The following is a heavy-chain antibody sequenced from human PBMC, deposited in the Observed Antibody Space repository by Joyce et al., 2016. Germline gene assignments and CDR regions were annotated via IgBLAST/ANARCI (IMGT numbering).Heavy chain of an antibody. CDR3: ARSQWLAPLMY. CDR1: GGAFRGFF. Sequence: QVQLQQWGAGLLKPSETLSLTCGVSGGAFRGFFWTWVRQPPGKGLEWIGDITNCGATNYNPSLKSRITFSVDTSNNQFSLKLTSLSAADTAVYYCARSQWLAPLMYWGQGTPVTVSS. CDR2: ITNCGAT. V-gene: IGHV4-34*01. J-gene: IGHJ4*02. D-gene: IGHD6-19*01.